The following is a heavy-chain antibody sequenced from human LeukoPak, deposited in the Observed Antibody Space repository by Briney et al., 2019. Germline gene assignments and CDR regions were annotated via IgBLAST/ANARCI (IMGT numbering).Heavy chain of an antibody. CDR3: ASLNSPMTTDDAFDI. Sequence: PGGSLRLSCAASGFTFSDYYMSWIRQAPGKGLEWVSYISSSGSTIYYADSVKGRFTISRDNAKNSLYLQMNGLRAEDTAVYYCASLNSPMTTDDAFDIWGQGTMVTVSS. J-gene: IGHJ3*02. V-gene: IGHV3-11*04. CDR2: ISSSGSTI. CDR1: GFTFSDYY. D-gene: IGHD4-17*01.